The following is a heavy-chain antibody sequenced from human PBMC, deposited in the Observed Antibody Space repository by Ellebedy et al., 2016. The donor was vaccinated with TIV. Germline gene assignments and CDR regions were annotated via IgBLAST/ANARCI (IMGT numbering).Heavy chain of an antibody. Sequence: GESLKISCAATGFMFNSYAMTWVRQAPGKGLEWVSAISGSGDKTYYADSVKGRFAISRDNSKDTLHLQMDTLRVDDTAVYYCATSRARVYWGQGTLVTVSS. CDR3: ATSRARVY. V-gene: IGHV3-23*01. CDR1: GFMFNSYA. J-gene: IGHJ4*02. CDR2: ISGSGDKT.